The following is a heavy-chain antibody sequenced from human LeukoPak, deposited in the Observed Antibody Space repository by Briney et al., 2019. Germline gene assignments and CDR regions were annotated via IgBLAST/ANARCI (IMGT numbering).Heavy chain of an antibody. D-gene: IGHD1-1*01. CDR3: AREGTAGTNLNWFDP. J-gene: IGHJ5*02. V-gene: IGHV4-59*01. CDR2: ISYSGST. CDR1: GGSISSYY. Sequence: NPSETLSLTCTVSGGSISSYYWSWIRKPPGKGLEGIGYISYSGSTNFNPSLKSRVTISVDTSKNQFSLKLSSVTAADTAVYYCAREGTAGTNLNWFDPWGQGTLVTVSS.